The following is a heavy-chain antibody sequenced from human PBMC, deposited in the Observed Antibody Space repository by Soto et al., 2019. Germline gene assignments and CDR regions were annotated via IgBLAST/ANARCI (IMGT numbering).Heavy chain of an antibody. CDR1: GGSISGYY. J-gene: IGHJ4*02. CDR2: IYSSGTT. V-gene: IGHV4-4*07. CDR3: VRVGAVAANGGYFDX. Sequence: SETLSLTCNVSGGSISGYYWSWIRQAAGKGLEWVVRIYSSGTTAYSPSLKSRLTMSVDTSKNQFSLKVTSVTAADTAVYYCVRVGAVAANGGYFDXWGQGVLVTVSX. D-gene: IGHD6-19*01.